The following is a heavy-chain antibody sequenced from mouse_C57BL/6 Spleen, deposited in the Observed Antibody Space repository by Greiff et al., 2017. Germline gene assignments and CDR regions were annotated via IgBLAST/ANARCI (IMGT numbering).Heavy chain of an antibody. CDR3: ATKGIYYYGSSYEYYYAMDY. CDR2: IYPGDGDT. D-gene: IGHD1-1*01. CDR1: GYAFSSSW. Sequence: VQLQQSGAELVKPGASVKISCKASGYAFSSSWMNWVKQRPGKGLEWIGQIYPGDGDTNYNGKFKGKATLTADKSSSTAYMQLSSLTSEDSAVYFCATKGIYYYGSSYEYYYAMDYWGQGTSVTVSS. V-gene: IGHV1-80*01. J-gene: IGHJ4*01.